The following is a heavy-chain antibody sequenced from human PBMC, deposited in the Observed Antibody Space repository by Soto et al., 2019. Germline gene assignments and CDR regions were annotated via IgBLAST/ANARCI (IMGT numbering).Heavy chain of an antibody. CDR1: GYSFTSYW. D-gene: IGHD4-17*01. J-gene: IGHJ6*02. CDR3: ARHPTVTTVYYCCYFGMDV. CDR2: IDPSDSYT. Sequence: GESLKISCKGSGYSFTSYWISWVRQMPGKGLEWMGRIDPSDSYTNYSPSFQGHVTISADKSISTAYLQWSSLKASDTAMYYCARHPTVTTVYYCCYFGMDVWGQGTTVTVSS. V-gene: IGHV5-10-1*01.